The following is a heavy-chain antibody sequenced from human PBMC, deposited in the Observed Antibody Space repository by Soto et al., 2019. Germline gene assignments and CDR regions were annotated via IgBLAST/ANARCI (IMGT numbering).Heavy chain of an antibody. CDR2: ISAYNGNT. J-gene: IGHJ2*01. CDR3: ARDLGPDLSWYFDL. V-gene: IGHV1-18*04. CDR1: GYTFTSYG. D-gene: IGHD3-16*01. Sequence: ASVKVSCKASGYTFTSYGISWVRQSPGQGLEWMGWISAYNGNTNYAQKLQGRVTMTTDTSTSTAYMELRSLRSDDTAVYYCARDLGPDLSWYFDLWGRGTLVTVSS.